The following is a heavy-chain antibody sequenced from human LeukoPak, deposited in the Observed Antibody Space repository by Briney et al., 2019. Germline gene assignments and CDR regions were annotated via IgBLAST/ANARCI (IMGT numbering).Heavy chain of an antibody. D-gene: IGHD3-16*01. CDR2: IYHSGST. CDR3: ARLYYDYVWGSYPNWFDP. V-gene: IGHV4-38-2*02. J-gene: IGHJ5*02. CDR1: GYSISSGYY. Sequence: PSETLFLTCTVSGYSISSGYYWGWIRQPPGKGLEWIGSIYHSGSTYYNPSLKSRVTISVDTSKNQFSLKLSSVTAADTAVYYCARLYYDYVWGSYPNWFDPWGQGTLVTVSS.